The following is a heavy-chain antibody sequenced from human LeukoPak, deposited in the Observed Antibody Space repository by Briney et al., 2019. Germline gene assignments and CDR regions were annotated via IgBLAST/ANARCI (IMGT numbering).Heavy chain of an antibody. CDR1: GGSISSGGYY. Sequence: SETLSLTCTVSGGSISSGGYYWSWIRQHPGKGLEWIGYIYYSGSTYYNPSLKSRVTISVDTSKNQFSLKLSSVTAADAAVYYCARAGEQLTAHGVYNWFDPWGQGTLVTVSS. V-gene: IGHV4-31*03. CDR3: ARAGEQLTAHGVYNWFDP. D-gene: IGHD6-6*01. CDR2: IYYSGST. J-gene: IGHJ5*02.